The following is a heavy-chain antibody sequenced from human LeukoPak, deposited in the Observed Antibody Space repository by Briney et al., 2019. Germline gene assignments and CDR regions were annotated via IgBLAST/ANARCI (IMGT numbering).Heavy chain of an antibody. D-gene: IGHD3-22*01. CDR1: GYTFTHNF. CDR2: INPSGDNT. Sequence: ASVKVSCKASGYTFTHNFMHWVRQAPGQGLEWMGIINPSGDNTWYAQKFQGRVTMTRDMATSTDYMEVNSLRSEDTAVYYCALNYYDSSGNSSDYWGQGTLVTVSS. V-gene: IGHV1-46*01. J-gene: IGHJ4*02. CDR3: ALNYYDSSGNSSDY.